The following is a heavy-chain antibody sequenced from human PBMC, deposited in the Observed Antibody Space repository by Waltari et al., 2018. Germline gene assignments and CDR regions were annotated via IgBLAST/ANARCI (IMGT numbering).Heavy chain of an antibody. CDR2: IIPIFGTA. Sequence: QVQLVQSGAEVKKPGASVKVSCKASGYTFTGYYMHWVRQAPGQGLEWMGGIIPIFGTANYAQKFQGRVTITADESTSTAYMELSSLRSEDTAVYYCARGGAPLRFLEWLLFFDYWGQGTLVTVSS. D-gene: IGHD3-3*01. J-gene: IGHJ4*02. CDR1: GYTFTGYY. CDR3: ARGGAPLRFLEWLLFFDY. V-gene: IGHV1-69*01.